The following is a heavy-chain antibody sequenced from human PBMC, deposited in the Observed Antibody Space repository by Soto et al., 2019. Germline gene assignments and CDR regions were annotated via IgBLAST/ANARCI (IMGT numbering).Heavy chain of an antibody. D-gene: IGHD3-3*01. CDR1: GGSISSGDYY. CDR3: ARGGNDFWSGYYFSWFDP. CDR2: IYYSGST. J-gene: IGHJ5*02. Sequence: SETLSLTCTVSGGSISSGDYYWSWIRQPPGKGLEWIGYIYYSGSTYYNPSLKSRVTISVDTSKNQFSLKLSSVTAADTAVYYCARGGNDFWSGYYFSWFDPWGQGTLVTVSS. V-gene: IGHV4-30-4*01.